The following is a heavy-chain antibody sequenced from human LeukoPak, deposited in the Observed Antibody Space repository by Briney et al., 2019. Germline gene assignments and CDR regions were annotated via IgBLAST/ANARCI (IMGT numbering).Heavy chain of an antibody. D-gene: IGHD3-22*01. J-gene: IGHJ4*02. V-gene: IGHV4-34*01. CDR3: ARAYYYDSSEIDY. Sequence: SETLSLTCAVYGGSFSGYYWSWIRQPPGKGLEWIGEINHSGSTNYNPSLKSRVTISVDTSKNQFSLKLSSVTAADTAVYYCARAYYYDSSEIDYWGQGTLVTVSS. CDR2: INHSGST. CDR1: GGSFSGYY.